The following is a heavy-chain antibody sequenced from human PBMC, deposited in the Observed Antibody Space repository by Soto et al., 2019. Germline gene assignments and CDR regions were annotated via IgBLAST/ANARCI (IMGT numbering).Heavy chain of an antibody. Sequence: SETLSLTCTVSGGSISSSSYYWGWIRQPPGKGLEWIGSIYYSGSTYYNPSLKSRVTISVDTSKNQFSLKLSSVTAADTAVYYCARHGANYDYIWGSYRPFSVFDPWGQGTLVTVSS. D-gene: IGHD3-16*02. J-gene: IGHJ5*02. CDR3: ARHGANYDYIWGSYRPFSVFDP. V-gene: IGHV4-39*01. CDR2: IYYSGST. CDR1: GGSISSSSYY.